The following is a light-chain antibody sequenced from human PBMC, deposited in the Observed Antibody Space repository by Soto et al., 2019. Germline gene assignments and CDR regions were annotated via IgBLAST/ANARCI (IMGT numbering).Light chain of an antibody. CDR2: NVS. Sequence: QSALTQPASVSGSPGQSITISCTGTSTDVGRYNYVSWYQQHPGKAPKLMVYNVSNRPSWVSNRFSGSKSGITASLTISGLQAEDEADYYCTSYTSDSTYGFGTGTKVTVL. V-gene: IGLV2-14*01. CDR1: STDVGRYNY. J-gene: IGLJ1*01. CDR3: TSYTSDSTYG.